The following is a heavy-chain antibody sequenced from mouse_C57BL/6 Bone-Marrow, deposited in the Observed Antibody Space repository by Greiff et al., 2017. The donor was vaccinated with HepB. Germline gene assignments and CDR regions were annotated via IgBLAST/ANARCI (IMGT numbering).Heavy chain of an antibody. CDR3: ARTWLAWFAY. CDR2: IDPSDSYT. J-gene: IGHJ3*01. CDR1: GYTFTSYW. V-gene: IGHV1-50*01. D-gene: IGHD3-3*01. Sequence: QVQLQQSGAELVKPGASVKLSCKASGYTFTSYWMQWVKQRPGQGLEWIGEIDPSDSYTNYNQKFKGKATLTVDTSSSTAYMQLSSLTSEDSAVYYCARTWLAWFAYWGQGTLVTVSA.